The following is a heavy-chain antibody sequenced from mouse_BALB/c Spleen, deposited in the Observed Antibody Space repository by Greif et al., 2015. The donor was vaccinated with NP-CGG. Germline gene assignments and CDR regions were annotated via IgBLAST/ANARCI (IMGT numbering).Heavy chain of an antibody. Sequence: EVKLVESGGGLVQPGGSRKLSCAASGFTFSDYGMAWVRQAPGKGPEWVAFISNLAYSIYYADTVTGRFTISRENAKNTLYLEMSSLRSEDTAMYYCARASFTSFDYWGQGTTLTVSS. D-gene: IGHD2-12*01. CDR3: ARASFTSFDY. CDR2: ISNLAYSI. CDR1: GFTFSDYG. V-gene: IGHV5-15*02. J-gene: IGHJ2*01.